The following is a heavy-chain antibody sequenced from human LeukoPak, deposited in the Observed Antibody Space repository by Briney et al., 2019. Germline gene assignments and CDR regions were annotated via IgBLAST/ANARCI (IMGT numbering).Heavy chain of an antibody. V-gene: IGHV3-33*07. CDR3: ARGSGGYYYGMDV. CDR2: IWYDGNNK. J-gene: IGHJ6*02. CDR1: GFTFGKYW. D-gene: IGHD3-16*01. Sequence: GGSLRLSCVASGFTFGKYWMSWVRQAPGKGLEWVAVIWYDGNNKYYVDSVKGRFTISRDNSKDTLYLQMNSLRAEDTAVYYCARGSGGYYYGMDVWGQGTTVTVSS.